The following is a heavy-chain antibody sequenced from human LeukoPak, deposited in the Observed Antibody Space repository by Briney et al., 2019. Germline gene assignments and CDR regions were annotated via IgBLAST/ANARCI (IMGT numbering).Heavy chain of an antibody. CDR1: GFTFSTYG. D-gene: IGHD2-2*01. V-gene: IGHV3-30*03. J-gene: IGHJ4*02. CDR2: ISYDGSTK. CDR3: ARLKLLWSNYFDY. Sequence: PGGSLRLSCTASGFTFSTYGMHWVRQAPGKGLEWVTLISYDGSTKYYSDSVKGRFTISRDNAKNSLYLQMNSLRAEDTAVYYCARLKLLWSNYFDYWGQGTLVTVSS.